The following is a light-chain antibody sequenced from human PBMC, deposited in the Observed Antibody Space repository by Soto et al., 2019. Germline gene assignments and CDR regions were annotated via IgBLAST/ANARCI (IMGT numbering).Light chain of an antibody. V-gene: IGKV1-27*01. J-gene: IGKJ1*01. Sequence: DIQMTQSPSSLSASVRDRVTSTCRASQGSSNYLACYQQKPEKVPKLLIYAASTLQSKDPSRFSGSGSGADFTLTIGSLQPEDVATYHCLEYESALWTLGQGTNVEIQ. CDR1: QGSSNY. CDR2: AAS. CDR3: LEYESALWT.